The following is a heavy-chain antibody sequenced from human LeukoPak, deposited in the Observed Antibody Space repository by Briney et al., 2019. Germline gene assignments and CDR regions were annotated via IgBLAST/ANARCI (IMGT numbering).Heavy chain of an antibody. J-gene: IGHJ1*01. CDR1: GFTFSSYA. CDR3: AKRDFYDSSGYAPLFQH. D-gene: IGHD3-22*01. Sequence: AGGSLRLSCAASGFTFSSYAMSWVRQAPGKGLEGVSGISGSGGITNYADSVKGRFTISRDNSKNTLYLQMNSLRAEDTAVYYCAKRDFYDSSGYAPLFQHWGQGTLVTVSS. V-gene: IGHV3-23*01. CDR2: ISGSGGIT.